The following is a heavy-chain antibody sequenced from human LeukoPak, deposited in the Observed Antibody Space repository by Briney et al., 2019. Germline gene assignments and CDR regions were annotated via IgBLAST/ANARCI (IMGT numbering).Heavy chain of an antibody. J-gene: IGHJ6*04. Sequence: KPGGSLRLSCTASGFTFSDYYMSWLRQTPGKGLEWLSYISTRDNTIQYADSVKGRFTISRDNAKNSLYLQMNSLRAEDTAVYYCAELGITMIGGVWGKGTTVTISS. D-gene: IGHD3-10*02. V-gene: IGHV3-11*04. CDR2: ISTRDNTI. CDR3: AELGITMIGGV. CDR1: GFTFSDYY.